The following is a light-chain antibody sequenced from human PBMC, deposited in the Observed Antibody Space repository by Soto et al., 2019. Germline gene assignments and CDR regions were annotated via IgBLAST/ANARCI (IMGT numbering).Light chain of an antibody. CDR1: QSLLHSNGYNY. J-gene: IGKJ1*01. Sequence: EIVVTHSPLTLPGTPGETASISCRSSQSLLHSNGYNYLDWYLQKPGQSPQLLIYLGSNRASGVPDRFSGSGSGTDFTLKISRVEAEDVGVYYCVQALQSPPWTFGQGTKVDIK. CDR3: VQALQSPPWT. CDR2: LGS. V-gene: IGKV2-28*01.